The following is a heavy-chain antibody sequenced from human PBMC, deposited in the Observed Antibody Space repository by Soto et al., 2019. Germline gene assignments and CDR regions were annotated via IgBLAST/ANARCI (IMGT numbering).Heavy chain of an antibody. V-gene: IGHV1-2*02. CDR1: GYTFTGYY. CDR3: ARGGFYCSSTSCPYYYGMDV. D-gene: IGHD2-2*01. CDR2: INPNSGGT. J-gene: IGHJ6*02. Sequence: ASVKVSCKASGYTFTGYYMHWVRQAPGQGLEWMGWINPNSGGTNYAQKFQGRVTMTRDTSISTAYMELSRLRSDDTAVYYCARGGFYCSSTSCPYYYGMDVWGQGTTVTVSS.